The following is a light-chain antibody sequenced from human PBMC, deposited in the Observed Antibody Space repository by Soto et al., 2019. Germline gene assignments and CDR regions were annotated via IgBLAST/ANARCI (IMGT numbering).Light chain of an antibody. CDR2: RAS. Sequence: DIQMTQSPSALSASVGDRVTITCRASQIISGDLAWYQQKPGKAPKLLIYRASSLESGVPSRFSGSGSGTEFTLTISSLQPDDFAPYYCQQFSSYSPWTFGQGTKVEIK. J-gene: IGKJ1*01. CDR1: QIISGD. V-gene: IGKV1-5*03. CDR3: QQFSSYSPWT.